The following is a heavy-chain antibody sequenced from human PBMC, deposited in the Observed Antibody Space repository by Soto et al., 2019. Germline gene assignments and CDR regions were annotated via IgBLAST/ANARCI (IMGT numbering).Heavy chain of an antibody. CDR2: IIPIFGTA. CDR3: ARFCSSTSCYQYYYYGMDV. CDR1: GGTFSSYA. Sequence: QVQLVQSGAEVKKPGSSVKVSCKASGGTFSSYAISWVRQAPGQGLEWMGGIIPIFGTAHYAQKFQGRVTITADESTSTAYMELSSLRSEDTAVYYCARFCSSTSCYQYYYYGMDVWGQGTTVTVSS. D-gene: IGHD2-2*01. J-gene: IGHJ6*02. V-gene: IGHV1-69*01.